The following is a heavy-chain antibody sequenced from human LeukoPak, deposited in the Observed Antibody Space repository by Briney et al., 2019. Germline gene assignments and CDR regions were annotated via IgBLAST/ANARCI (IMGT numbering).Heavy chain of an antibody. CDR2: INSDGSIT. V-gene: IGHV3-74*01. J-gene: IGHJ4*02. D-gene: IGHD2-15*01. Sequence: GGSLRLSCAASGFTFNSYWMHWVRQAPGKGLVWVSRINSDGSITNYADSVKGRFTISRDNAENTLYLQMSSLRAEDTAVYYCTRDIGVTAWGEWNYWGQGTLVTVSS. CDR3: TRDIGVTAWGEWNY. CDR1: GFTFNSYW.